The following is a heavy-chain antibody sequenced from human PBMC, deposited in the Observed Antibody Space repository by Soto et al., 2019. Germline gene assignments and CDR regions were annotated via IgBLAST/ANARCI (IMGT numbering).Heavy chain of an antibody. CDR2: IYHSGST. CDR1: GGSINSGGYP. V-gene: IGHV4-30-2*01. CDR3: ARARGNMITFGGVVEPAYYFDY. D-gene: IGHD3-16*02. J-gene: IGHJ4*02. Sequence: QLQLQESGSGLVKPSQTLSLTCAVSGGSINSGGYPWSWVRQPPGKGLEWIGYIYHSGSTYYNPSHNSRVTISVDTSKNQFSLKLNSVTDADTAVYYCARARGNMITFGGVVEPAYYFDYWGQGTLVTVAS.